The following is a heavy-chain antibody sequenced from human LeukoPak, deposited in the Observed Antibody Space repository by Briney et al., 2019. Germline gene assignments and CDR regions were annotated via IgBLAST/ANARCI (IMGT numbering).Heavy chain of an antibody. CDR3: ARDYVPAAIGWNWFDP. V-gene: IGHV3-48*01. CDR1: GFTFSSYS. J-gene: IGHJ5*02. D-gene: IGHD2-2*02. Sequence: GGSLRLSCAASGFTFSSYSMNWVRQAPGKGLEWVSYISSSSSTIYYADSVKGRFTISRDNAKNSLYLQMNSLRAEDTAVYYCARDYVPAAIGWNWFDPWGQGTLVTVSS. CDR2: ISSSSSTI.